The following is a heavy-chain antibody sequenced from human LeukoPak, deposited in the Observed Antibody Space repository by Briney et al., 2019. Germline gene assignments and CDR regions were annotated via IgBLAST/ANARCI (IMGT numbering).Heavy chain of an antibody. V-gene: IGHV3-30*03. Sequence: GGSLRLSCAASGVTFSSYGMHWVRQAPGKGLEWVALISSDGNDKLYGDPVKGRFTISRDDSKSTLYLQMNSLRAEDTAVYYCTTKVIRGNSGDDYDDWGQGTLVTVSS. J-gene: IGHJ4*02. CDR3: TTKVIRGNSGDDYDD. D-gene: IGHD5-12*01. CDR1: GVTFSSYG. CDR2: ISSDGNDK.